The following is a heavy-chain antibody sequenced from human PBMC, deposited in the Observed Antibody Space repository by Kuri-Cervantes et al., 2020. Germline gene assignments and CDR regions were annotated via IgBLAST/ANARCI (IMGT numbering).Heavy chain of an antibody. D-gene: IGHD4-23*01. V-gene: IGHV5-51*01. J-gene: IGHJ4*02. Sequence: GESLKISCKGSGYSFTSYWIGWVRQMPGKGLEWMGIIYPGDSDTSYNPSFQGQFTISADKSISIAYLQWSSLKASGTAMYYCASLTNYGGYNYFDYWGQGTLVTVSS. CDR3: ASLTNYGGYNYFDY. CDR1: GYSFTSYW. CDR2: IYPGDSDT.